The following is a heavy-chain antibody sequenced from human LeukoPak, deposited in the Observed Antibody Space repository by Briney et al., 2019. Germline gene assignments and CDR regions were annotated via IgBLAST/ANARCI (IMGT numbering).Heavy chain of an antibody. CDR2: IRYDGSNK. D-gene: IGHD1-26*01. Sequence: GGSLRLSCAASGFTFSSYSMHWVRQAPGKGLEWVAFIRYDGSNKYYADSVKGRFTISRDNSKNTLYLQMNSLRAEDTAVYYCAKDRGGSYSHYYYYMDVWGKGTTVTVSS. CDR3: AKDRGGSYSHYYYYMDV. CDR1: GFTFSSYS. J-gene: IGHJ6*03. V-gene: IGHV3-30*02.